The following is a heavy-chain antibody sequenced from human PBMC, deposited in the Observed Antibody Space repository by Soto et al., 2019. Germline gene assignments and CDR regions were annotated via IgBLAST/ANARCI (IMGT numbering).Heavy chain of an antibody. V-gene: IGHV1-18*01. CDR3: ARDPRYSSGPSSFDY. CDR2: ISAYNGNT. D-gene: IGHD6-19*01. CDR1: GYTFTSYG. Sequence: ASVKVSCKASGYTFTSYGISWVRQAPGQGLEWMGWISAYNGNTNYAQKPQGRVTMTTDTSTSTAYMELRSLRSDDTAVYYCARDPRYSSGPSSFDYWGKGTLVTVSS. J-gene: IGHJ4*02.